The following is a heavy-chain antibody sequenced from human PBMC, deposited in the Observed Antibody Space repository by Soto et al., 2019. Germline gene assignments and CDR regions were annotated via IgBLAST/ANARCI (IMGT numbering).Heavy chain of an antibody. V-gene: IGHV4-34*01. CDR1: NGSFMGYY. CDR3: ARASVGPPGGGSWTMPFDI. CDR2: INHFGSP. Sequence: SATQSLTCAVYNGSFMGYYWTWVRHPPGKGLEWIGEINHFGSPNYNPSLKSRVAISIDTSKQQFSLRLTSVTAADTAVYYCARASVGPPGGGSWTMPFDIWGRGTLVTVSS. J-gene: IGHJ4*02. D-gene: IGHD2-15*01.